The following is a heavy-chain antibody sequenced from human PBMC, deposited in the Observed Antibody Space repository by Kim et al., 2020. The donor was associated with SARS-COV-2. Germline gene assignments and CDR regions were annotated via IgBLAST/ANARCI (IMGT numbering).Heavy chain of an antibody. J-gene: IGHJ4*02. Sequence: VTGRFTISRDNAKNSLYLQMNSLRAEDTALYYCAKDISPFTVTPTQAYDYWGQGTLVTVSS. D-gene: IGHD4-17*01. V-gene: IGHV3-9*01. CDR3: AKDISPFTVTPTQAYDY.